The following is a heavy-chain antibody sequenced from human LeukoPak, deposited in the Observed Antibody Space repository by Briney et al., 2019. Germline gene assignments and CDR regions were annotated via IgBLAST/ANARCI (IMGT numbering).Heavy chain of an antibody. CDR2: IGGGDSQI. CDR1: GFTFSSFQ. Sequence: PGGSLRLSCAASGFTFSSFQMTWVRQAPGKGLEWVSYIGGGDSQIYYADSVKGRFTISRDNAKNSLYLQMSSLRAEDTAIYYCARWGHSDCSSFPTKFDYWGQGTLVTVSS. J-gene: IGHJ4*02. CDR3: ARWGHSDCSSFPTKFDY. D-gene: IGHD2-21*02. V-gene: IGHV3-48*03.